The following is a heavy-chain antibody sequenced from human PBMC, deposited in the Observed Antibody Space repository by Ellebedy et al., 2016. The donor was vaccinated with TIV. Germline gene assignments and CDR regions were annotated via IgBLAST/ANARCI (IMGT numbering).Heavy chain of an antibody. CDR2: ITGSGGAT. CDR3: AKDRVAYSSGWSRFDY. Sequence: GESLKISCTASGFTFSTYAMSWVRQAPGKGLEWVSAITGSGGATYYADSVKGRFTISRDNAKNTLSLQLSSLSVDDKATYYCAKDRVAYSSGWSRFDYWGHGTLVTVSS. CDR1: GFTFSTYA. V-gene: IGHV3-23*01. D-gene: IGHD6-19*01. J-gene: IGHJ4*01.